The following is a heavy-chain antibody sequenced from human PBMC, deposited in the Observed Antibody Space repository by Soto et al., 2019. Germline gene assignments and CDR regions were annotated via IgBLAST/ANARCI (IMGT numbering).Heavy chain of an antibody. CDR3: AKDAIDYGSGSYYYYYYYGMDV. CDR1: GFTFSSYA. J-gene: IGHJ6*02. V-gene: IGHV3-23*01. D-gene: IGHD3-10*01. CDR2: ISGSGGST. Sequence: GGSLRLSCAASGFTFSSYAMSWVRQAPGKGLEWVSAISGSGGSTYYADSVKGRFTISRDNSKNTLYLQMNSLRAEDTAVYYCAKDAIDYGSGSYYYYYYYGMDVWGQGTTVTVSS.